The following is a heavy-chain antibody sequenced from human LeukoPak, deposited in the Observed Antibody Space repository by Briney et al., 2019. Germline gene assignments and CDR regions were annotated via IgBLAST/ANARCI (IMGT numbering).Heavy chain of an antibody. V-gene: IGHV3-30-3*01. CDR2: ISYDGSNK. CDR1: GFSFTGVW. D-gene: IGHD1-26*01. CDR3: ARGSSDWFDP. J-gene: IGHJ5*02. Sequence: GGSLRLSCVASGFSFTGVWMNWVRQAPGKGLEWVAVISYDGSNKYYADSVKGRFTISRDNSKNTLYLQMNSLRAEDTAVYYCARGSSDWFDPWGQGTLVTVSS.